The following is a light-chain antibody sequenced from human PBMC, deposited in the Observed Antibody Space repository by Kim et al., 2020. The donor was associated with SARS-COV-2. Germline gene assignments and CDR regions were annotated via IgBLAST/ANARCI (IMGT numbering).Light chain of an antibody. V-gene: IGKV1-5*01. J-gene: IGKJ1*01. CDR3: HQYSSSPWS. CDR1: QNISHY. Sequence: GSVGDRLTITCRASQNISHYLAWYQQKPGEAPKLLVYDASSLEGGVPSRFSGSGSGTVFTLTITSLQPDDFATYYCHQYSSSPWSFGQGTKVDIK. CDR2: DAS.